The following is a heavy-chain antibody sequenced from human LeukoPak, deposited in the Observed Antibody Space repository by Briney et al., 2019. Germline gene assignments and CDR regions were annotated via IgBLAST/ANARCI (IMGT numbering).Heavy chain of an antibody. CDR3: ARAGATWRHGWLDP. CDR1: GGSISSYY. J-gene: IGHJ5*02. Sequence: SETLSLTCTVSGGSISSYYWSWIRQPPGKGLEWIGYIYYSGSTNYNPSLKSRVTISVDTSKNQFSLKLSSVTAADTAVYYCARAGATWRHGWLDPWGQGTLVTVSS. V-gene: IGHV4-59*01. CDR2: IYYSGST. D-gene: IGHD1-26*01.